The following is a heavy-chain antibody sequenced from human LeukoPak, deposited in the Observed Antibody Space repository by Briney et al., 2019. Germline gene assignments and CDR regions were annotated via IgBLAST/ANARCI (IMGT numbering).Heavy chain of an antibody. D-gene: IGHD6-6*01. J-gene: IGHJ4*02. CDR1: GFTFSSYW. CDR3: ARGLSGYSSSLGY. CDR2: IKQDGSEK. V-gene: IGHV3-7*01. Sequence: GGSLRLSCAASGFTFSSYWMSWVRQAPGKGLEWVANIKQDGSEKYYVDSVKGRFTISRDNAKNSLYLQMNSLRAEDTALYYCARGLSGYSSSLGYWGQGTLVTVSS.